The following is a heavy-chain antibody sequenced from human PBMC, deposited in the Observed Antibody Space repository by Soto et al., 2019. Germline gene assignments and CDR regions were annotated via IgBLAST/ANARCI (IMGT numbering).Heavy chain of an antibody. CDR3: ARSRVVVAAPFDY. V-gene: IGHV3-30-3*01. D-gene: IGHD2-15*01. J-gene: IGHJ4*02. CDR2: ISYDGSNK. Sequence: GSLRLWFAASGFTFSSYAMHWVRQAPGKGLEWVAVISYDGSNKYYADSVKGRFTISRDNSKNTLYLQMNSLRAEDTAVYYCARSRVVVAAPFDYWGQGTLVTVSS. CDR1: GFTFSSYA.